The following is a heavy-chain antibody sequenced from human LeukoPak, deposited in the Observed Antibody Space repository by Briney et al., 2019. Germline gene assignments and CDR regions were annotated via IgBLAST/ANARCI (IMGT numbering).Heavy chain of an antibody. CDR1: GFTFSTYA. CDR2: ISGGGTTT. Sequence: GGSLRLSCAASGFTFSTYAMSWVRQAPGKGLEWVSAISGGGTTTNYADSVKGRFTISRDNSKNTLYLQMNSLGAEDTALYYCAKSIMTGSGSFYDYWGQGTLVTVSS. CDR3: AKSIMTGSGSFYDY. J-gene: IGHJ4*02. V-gene: IGHV3-23*01. D-gene: IGHD3-10*01.